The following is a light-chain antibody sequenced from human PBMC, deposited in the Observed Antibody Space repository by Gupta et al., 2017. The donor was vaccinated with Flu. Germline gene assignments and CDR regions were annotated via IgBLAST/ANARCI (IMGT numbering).Light chain of an antibody. CDR3: SSYAGSNVV. V-gene: IGLV2-8*01. CDR2: EVN. Sequence: GTSSDVGGYNYVSWYQQHPGKAPKLMIDEVNKRPSGVPDRFSGSKSGNTASLTVSGLQAEDEADYYCSSYAGSNVVFGGGTKVTV. CDR1: SSDVGGYNY. J-gene: IGLJ3*02.